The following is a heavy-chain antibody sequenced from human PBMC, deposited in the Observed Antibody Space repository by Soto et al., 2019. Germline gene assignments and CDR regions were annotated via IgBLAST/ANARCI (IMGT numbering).Heavy chain of an antibody. CDR2: ISAYSGNT. CDR3: ATIGVSSTSYYYYYYMDV. Sequence: ASVKVSCKASGYTFTSYGISWVRQAPGQGLEWMGWISAYSGNTNYAQKLQGRVTMTTDTSTSTAYMELRSLRSDDTAVFYCATIGVSSTSYYYYYYMDVWGKGTTVTVSS. J-gene: IGHJ6*03. V-gene: IGHV1-18*01. D-gene: IGHD2-2*01. CDR1: GYTFTSYG.